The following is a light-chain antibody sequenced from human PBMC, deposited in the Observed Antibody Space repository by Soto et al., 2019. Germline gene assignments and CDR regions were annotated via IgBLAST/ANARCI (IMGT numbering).Light chain of an antibody. CDR2: DVS. CDR1: SSDVAAYNF. CDR3: SSCTSGGNYV. V-gene: IGLV2-14*01. Sequence: QSVLTQPASVSGSPGQSVAISCTGTSSDVAAYNFVSWYQQHPGKAPKLMVFDVSNRPSGVSDRFSASKSGNTASLTISWLQAEDEADYYCSSCTSGGNYVFGTGTKLTVL. J-gene: IGLJ1*01.